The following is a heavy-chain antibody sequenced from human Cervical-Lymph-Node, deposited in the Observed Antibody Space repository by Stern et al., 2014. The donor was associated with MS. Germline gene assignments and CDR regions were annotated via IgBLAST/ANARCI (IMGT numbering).Heavy chain of an antibody. Sequence: QVQLVQSGAELKKPGASVKVSCKASGYTFNSYYMHWVRQAPGQGLEWIGIISPSGGSTSDAQKFQVRVTMTRDTATSTVYMELSSLRSEDTAVYYGAREVAGHRLGMMDVWGQGTTVTVSS. D-gene: IGHD6-19*01. CDR1: GYTFNSYY. J-gene: IGHJ6*02. CDR2: ISPSGGST. V-gene: IGHV1-46*02. CDR3: AREVAGHRLGMMDV.